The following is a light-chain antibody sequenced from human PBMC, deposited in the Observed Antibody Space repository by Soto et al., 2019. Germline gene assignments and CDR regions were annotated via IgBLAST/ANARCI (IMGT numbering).Light chain of an antibody. V-gene: IGLV2-14*01. CDR3: SSYTSSNTYV. Sequence: QSVLTQPASVSGSPGQSITISCTGTSSDVGGYNYVSWYQQHPGKAPKLMIYDVSNRPSGVSNRFSGFKSGNTASLTISGLQAEDEADYYCSSYTSSNTYVFGTGTKVTVL. CDR2: DVS. CDR1: SSDVGGYNY. J-gene: IGLJ1*01.